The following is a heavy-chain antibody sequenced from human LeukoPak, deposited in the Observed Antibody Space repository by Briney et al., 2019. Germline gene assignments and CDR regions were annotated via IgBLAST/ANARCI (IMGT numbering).Heavy chain of an antibody. Sequence: GGSLRLFCAACGFLYCNAWKIGARQAPGRAVVGGGRIKSKTDSGTADYAARVKGRFTISRDDSKNTLYLQMNSLKTEDTAVYYCTGRSTYSSDYWGQGTLVTVSS. D-gene: IGHD3-22*01. CDR2: IKSKTDSGTA. V-gene: IGHV3-15*01. J-gene: IGHJ4*02. CDR3: TGRSTYSSDY. CDR1: GFLYCNAW.